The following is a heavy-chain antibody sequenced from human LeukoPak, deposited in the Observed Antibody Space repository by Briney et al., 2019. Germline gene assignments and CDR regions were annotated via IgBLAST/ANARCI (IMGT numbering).Heavy chain of an antibody. D-gene: IGHD1-26*01. CDR2: INPTGTTT. CDR3: ARDNSVGGIGWWFDP. CDR1: GYTFTSYG. V-gene: IGHV1-46*01. J-gene: IGHJ5*02. Sequence: ASVKVSCKASGYTFTSYGISWVRQAPGQGLEWVGLINPTGTTTLYAQKFQGRITLTRDMSATTDYMELSSLTSEDTAVYYCARDNSVGGIGWWFDPWGQGTLVTVSS.